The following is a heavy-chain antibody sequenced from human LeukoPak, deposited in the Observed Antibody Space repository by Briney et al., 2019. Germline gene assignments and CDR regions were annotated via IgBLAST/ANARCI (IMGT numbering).Heavy chain of an antibody. CDR3: ARDLYYYDSSDNWFDP. V-gene: IGHV3-30*01. D-gene: IGHD3-22*01. J-gene: IGHJ5*02. Sequence: DSVKGRFTISRDNSKNTLYLQMNSLRAEDTAVYYCARDLYYYDSSDNWFDPWGQGTLVTVSS.